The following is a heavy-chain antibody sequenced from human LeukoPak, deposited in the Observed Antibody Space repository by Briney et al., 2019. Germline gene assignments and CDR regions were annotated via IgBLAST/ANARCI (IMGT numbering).Heavy chain of an antibody. Sequence: GGSLRLSCAASASGFTFSSYAMSWVRQAPGKGLEWVSAISGSGGSTYYADSVKGRFTISRDNSKNTLYLQMNSLRVEDTAIYYCAKGKDWFDPGGQGTLVTVSS. CDR2: ISGSGGST. J-gene: IGHJ5*02. CDR1: GFTFSSYA. V-gene: IGHV3-23*01. CDR3: AKGKDWFDP.